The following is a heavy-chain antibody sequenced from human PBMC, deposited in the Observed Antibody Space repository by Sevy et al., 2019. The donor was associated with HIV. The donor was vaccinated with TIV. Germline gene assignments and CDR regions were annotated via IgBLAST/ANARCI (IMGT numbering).Heavy chain of an antibody. J-gene: IGHJ6*02. V-gene: IGHV3-53*01. CDR3: ARLATYYYYGMDV. CDR2: IYSGGSI. Sequence: GGSLRLSCAASGFIVSSNYMSWVRQAPGKGLEWVSVIYSGGSIYYADSVKGRFTISRDNSKNTMYLQMTSLRADDTGVYYCARLATYYYYGMDVWGQGTTVTVSS. CDR1: GFIVSSNY.